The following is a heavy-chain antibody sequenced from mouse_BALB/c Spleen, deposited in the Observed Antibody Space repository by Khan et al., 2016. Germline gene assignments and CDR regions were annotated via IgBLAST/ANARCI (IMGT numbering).Heavy chain of an antibody. CDR3: ARGYDWYCDV. Sequence: QVQLQQSGAELVRPGTSVKVSCKASGYAFTNYLIEWVKQRPGQGLEWIGVINPGSGGTNYNEKFKGKATLTADKSSSTAYMQLSRLPSDDSAVFFWARGYDWYCDVWGAGTTVTVSS. CDR2: INPGSGGT. V-gene: IGHV1-54*01. J-gene: IGHJ1*01. D-gene: IGHD2-14*01. CDR1: GYAFTNYL.